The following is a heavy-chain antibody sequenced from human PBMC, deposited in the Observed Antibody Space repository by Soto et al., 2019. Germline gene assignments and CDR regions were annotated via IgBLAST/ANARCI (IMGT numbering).Heavy chain of an antibody. Sequence: ASVKVSCKASGYTFTSYDINWVRQATGQGLEWMGWMNPNSGNTGYAQKFQGRVTMTRNTSISTAYMELSSLRSEDTAVYYCARVMWTYYDFWSGYYTGIPFDYWGQGTLVTVSS. V-gene: IGHV1-8*01. J-gene: IGHJ4*02. D-gene: IGHD3-3*01. CDR2: MNPNSGNT. CDR1: GYTFTSYD. CDR3: ARVMWTYYDFWSGYYTGIPFDY.